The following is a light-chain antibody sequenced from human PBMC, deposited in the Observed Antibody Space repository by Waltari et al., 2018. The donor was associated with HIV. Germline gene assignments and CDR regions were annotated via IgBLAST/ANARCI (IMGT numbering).Light chain of an antibody. V-gene: IGKV1-16*01. CDR2: AAS. Sequence: IQMTQSPSSLSASVGASVTITCRVRQDIDDFLTWFQHKPGKAPKSLIYAASFLQSGVPSRFRGRGSGTDFTLTIDNLQPEDFATYYCQQYKSYPLTFGGGTKVEMK. CDR3: QQYKSYPLT. J-gene: IGKJ4*01. CDR1: QDIDDF.